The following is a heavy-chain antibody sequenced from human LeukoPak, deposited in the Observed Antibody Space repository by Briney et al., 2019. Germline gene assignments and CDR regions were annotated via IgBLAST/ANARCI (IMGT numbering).Heavy chain of an antibody. D-gene: IGHD5-18*01. V-gene: IGHV1-2*06. CDR3: TTSPVDTAMRDFDY. Sequence: ASVKVSCKASGYTFTGYYMHWGRQAPGQGLEWMGRINPNSGGTNYAQKFQGRVTMTRDTSISTAYMELSRLRSDDTAVFYCTTSPVDTAMRDFDYWGQGTLVTVSS. CDR2: INPNSGGT. CDR1: GYTFTGYY. J-gene: IGHJ4*02.